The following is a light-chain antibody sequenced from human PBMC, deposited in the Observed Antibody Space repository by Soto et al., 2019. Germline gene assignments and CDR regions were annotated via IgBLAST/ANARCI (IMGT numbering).Light chain of an antibody. CDR2: EVS. V-gene: IGLV2-14*01. J-gene: IGLJ2*01. CDR3: SSYTSSTTLV. Sequence: QSALTQSASVSGSPGQSITISCTGTSSDVGAYNYVSWYQQQPGKAPKLMIYEVSNRPSGVSNRFSGSKSGNTASLTISGLQAEDEADYYCSSYTSSTTLVFGGGTQLTVL. CDR1: SSDVGAYNY.